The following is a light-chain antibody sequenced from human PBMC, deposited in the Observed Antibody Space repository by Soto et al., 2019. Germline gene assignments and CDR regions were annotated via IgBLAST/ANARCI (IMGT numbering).Light chain of an antibody. CDR1: QSVSNNF. CDR3: QQYGSSPSWT. Sequence: EIVLTQSPGTLSLSPGERATLSCRASQSVSNNFLAWYQHRPGQAPTLLIYGPSTRATGIPDRFGGSGSGTDFTLTISRLEPEEFAVYYCQQYGSSPSWTFGQGTKVDIK. J-gene: IGKJ1*01. CDR2: GPS. V-gene: IGKV3-20*01.